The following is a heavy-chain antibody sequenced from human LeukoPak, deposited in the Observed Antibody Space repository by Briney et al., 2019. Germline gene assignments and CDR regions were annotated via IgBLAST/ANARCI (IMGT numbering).Heavy chain of an antibody. CDR1: GYTFTNYG. V-gene: IGHV1-18*01. J-gene: IGHJ4*02. Sequence: GASVKVSCKASGYTFTNYGISWVRQAPGQGLEWMGWISSYNGNTNYAQKLQGRVTMTTDTSTRTAYMELRSLRSDDTAVYYCATGPSGSCRGASWCSFFDSWGQGTLVTVSP. CDR3: ATGPSGSCRGASWCSFFDS. CDR2: ISSYNGNT. D-gene: IGHD2-15*01.